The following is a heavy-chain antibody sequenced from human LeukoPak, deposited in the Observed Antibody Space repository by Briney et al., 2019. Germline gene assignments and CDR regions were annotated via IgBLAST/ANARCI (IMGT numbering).Heavy chain of an antibody. V-gene: IGHV5-51*01. Sequence: GESLKISCKASGDRLTSYWIAWVRQMPGRGLEWMGIIYVADSDTRYSPSFQGQVTISADKSISTAYLQWSSLKASDTAMYYCARRHGDYTPGDAFDIWGQGTMVTVSS. CDR2: IYVADSDT. D-gene: IGHD4-17*01. J-gene: IGHJ3*02. CDR3: ARRHGDYTPGDAFDI. CDR1: GDRLTSYW.